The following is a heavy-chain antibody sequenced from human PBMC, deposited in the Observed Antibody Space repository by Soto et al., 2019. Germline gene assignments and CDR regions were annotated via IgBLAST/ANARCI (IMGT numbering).Heavy chain of an antibody. CDR3: ARAPPYNWNDNYYYGMDV. J-gene: IGHJ6*02. Sequence: GGSLRLSXAASGFTFSSYWMHWVRQAPGKGLVWVSRINSDGSSTSYADSVKGRFTISRDNAKNTLYLQMNSLRAEDTAVYYCARAPPYNWNDNYYYGMDVWGQGTTVTVSS. CDR2: INSDGSST. D-gene: IGHD1-20*01. CDR1: GFTFSSYW. V-gene: IGHV3-74*01.